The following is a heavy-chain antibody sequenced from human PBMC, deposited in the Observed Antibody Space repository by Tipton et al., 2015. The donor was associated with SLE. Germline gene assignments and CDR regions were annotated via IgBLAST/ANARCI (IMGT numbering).Heavy chain of an antibody. CDR1: GGSISDSSHY. J-gene: IGHJ6*04. V-gene: IGHV4-39*07. CDR2: IYHDWST. D-gene: IGHD1-7*01. Sequence: TLSLTCTVSGGSISDSSHYWVWIRQSPGKGLEWVGSIYHDWSTYYNVALNSRATISIDASKNQFSLSLRSVTAADTAVYYCARATDWNLSPDVWGKGTTGTVSS. CDR3: ARATDWNLSPDV.